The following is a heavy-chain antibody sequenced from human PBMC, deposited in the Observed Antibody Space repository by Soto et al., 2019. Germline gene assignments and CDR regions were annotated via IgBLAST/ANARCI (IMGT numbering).Heavy chain of an antibody. D-gene: IGHD1-1*01. J-gene: IGHJ4*02. Sequence: QLQLQESGPGLVKPSETLSLTCTVSGGSISSSSYYWGWIRQPPGKGLEWIGSIYYSGSTYYNPSLKSRVTISVDTSKNQFSLKLSSVTAADTAVYYCARLPALYNPDYYFDYWGQGTLVTVSS. CDR3: ARLPALYNPDYYFDY. V-gene: IGHV4-39*01. CDR1: GGSISSSSYY. CDR2: IYYSGST.